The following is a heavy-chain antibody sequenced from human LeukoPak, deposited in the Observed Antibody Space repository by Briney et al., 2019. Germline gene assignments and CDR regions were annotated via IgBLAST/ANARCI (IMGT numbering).Heavy chain of an antibody. Sequence: PGGSLRLSCAASGFTVSSNYMSWVRQAPGKRLEWVSVIYSGGSTYYADSVKGRFTISRDNSKNTLYLQMNSLRAEDTAVYYCAKDSANAWPDYWGQGTLVTVSS. CDR2: IYSGGST. D-gene: IGHD2-2*01. V-gene: IGHV3-53*01. J-gene: IGHJ4*02. CDR3: AKDSANAWPDY. CDR1: GFTVSSNY.